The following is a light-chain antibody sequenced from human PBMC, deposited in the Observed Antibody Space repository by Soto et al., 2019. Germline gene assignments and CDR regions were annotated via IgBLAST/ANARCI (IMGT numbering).Light chain of an antibody. J-gene: IGLJ1*01. CDR3: SSYAGSNNYV. Sequence: QSALTQPASVSGSPGQSITISCTGTSDNIGRFSFVSWYQQHPGKAPKLLIYELIKRPSGISDRFSGSKSGNTASLTISGLQAEDEADYYCSSYAGSNNYVFGTGTKVTVL. CDR1: SDNIGRFSF. CDR2: ELI. V-gene: IGLV2-14*01.